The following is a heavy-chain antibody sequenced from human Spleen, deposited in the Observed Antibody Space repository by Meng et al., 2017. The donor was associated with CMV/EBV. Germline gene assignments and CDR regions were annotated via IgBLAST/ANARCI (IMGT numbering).Heavy chain of an antibody. CDR2: INPKSGST. D-gene: IGHD6-13*01. V-gene: IGHV1-2*02. CDR1: GYTFTSYG. J-gene: IGHJ6*02. CDR3: ARVHIAAAGYYYNGMDV. Sequence: ASVKVSCKASGYTFTSYGISWVRQAPGQGLEWMGWINPKSGSTNCAQKFQGRVTMTRDTSSSTAHMELSNLRSDDTAVCYCARVHIAAAGYYYNGMDVWGQGTTVTVSS.